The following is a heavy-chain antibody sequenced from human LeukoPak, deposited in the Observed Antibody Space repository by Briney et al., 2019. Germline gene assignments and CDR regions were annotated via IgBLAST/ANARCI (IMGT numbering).Heavy chain of an antibody. CDR1: GYTFTDYY. J-gene: IGHJ4*02. V-gene: IGHV1-2*02. CDR3: ARDPFGDDHDFDH. D-gene: IGHD3-16*01. CDR2: INPNSGDT. Sequence: ATVKVSCKASGYTFTDYYMHWVRQAPGQGLEWMGLINPNSGDTNYAQKFQGRVTMTRDTSISTAYMELSSLRSDDTAVYYCARDPFGDDHDFDHWGRGTLLT.